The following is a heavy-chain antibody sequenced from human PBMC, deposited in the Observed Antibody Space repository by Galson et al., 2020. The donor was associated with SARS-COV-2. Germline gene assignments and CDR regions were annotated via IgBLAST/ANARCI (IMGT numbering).Heavy chain of an antibody. D-gene: IGHD4-17*01. Sequence: QLGESLKISCAASGFTFSRYWMSWVRQAPGKGLEWVANINQDGSDQNYVDSVKGRFTISRDNAKNSLYLQMNSLRAEDTAVYSCARDLGLVTTGYFDYWGQGNLVTVSS. J-gene: IGHJ4*02. CDR3: ARDLGLVTTGYFDY. CDR1: GFTFSRYW. CDR2: INQDGSDQ. V-gene: IGHV3-7*04.